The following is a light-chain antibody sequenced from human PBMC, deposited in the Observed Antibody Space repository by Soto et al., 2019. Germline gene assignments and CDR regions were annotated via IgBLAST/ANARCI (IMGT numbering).Light chain of an antibody. CDR3: QQHGSSPWM. CDR1: QSVSSNY. Sequence: EVVLTQSPGTLSLSPGERATLSCRASQSVSSNYVAWYQQIPGQTPRLLIYGASSRATGIPDRFSGSGSGTDFTLTISRLETEDFAVYYCQQHGSSPWMFGQGTKV. CDR2: GAS. J-gene: IGKJ1*01. V-gene: IGKV3-20*01.